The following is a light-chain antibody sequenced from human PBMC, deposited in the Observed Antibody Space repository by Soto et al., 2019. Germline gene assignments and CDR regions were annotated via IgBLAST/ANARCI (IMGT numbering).Light chain of an antibody. CDR1: QNIDNY. V-gene: IGKV1-39*01. CDR2: AAS. Sequence: IQMTQSPSSLSASVGDRVTITCRASQNIDNYLNWYRHKPGKAPDLLIYAASSLQSGVPSRFSGSGSGTDFTLTISSLQPEDFATYYCQQSYTTPQTFGQGTKLEIK. J-gene: IGKJ2*01. CDR3: QQSYTTPQT.